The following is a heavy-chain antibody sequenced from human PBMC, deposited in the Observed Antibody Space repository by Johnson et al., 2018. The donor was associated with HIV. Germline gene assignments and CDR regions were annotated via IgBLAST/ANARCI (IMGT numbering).Heavy chain of an antibody. CDR1: GFTFSSYL. J-gene: IGHJ3*02. Sequence: EVQLVESGGGVVQPGRSLRLSCVASGFTFSSYLMSWVRQAPGKGLEWVANIKQDGSEKYYVDSVKGRFTISRDNAKNSLYLQMNSLRAEDTAVYYCATTFCTSCSVGKFGTFDIWGQGTMVTVSS. CDR2: IKQDGSEK. CDR3: ATTFCTSCSVGKFGTFDI. D-gene: IGHD2-2*01. V-gene: IGHV3-7*01.